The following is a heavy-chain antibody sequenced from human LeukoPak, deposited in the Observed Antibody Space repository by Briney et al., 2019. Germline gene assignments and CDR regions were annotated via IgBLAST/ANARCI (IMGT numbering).Heavy chain of an antibody. Sequence: SETLSLTCTVSGGSISSYYWIWIRQPPGKGLEWIGYICYSGSTNYNPSLKSRVTISVDTSKNQCSLKLSSVTAADTAVYYCARDVGYSSFDYWGQGTLVTVSS. CDR2: ICYSGST. V-gene: IGHV4-59*01. J-gene: IGHJ4*02. CDR1: GGSISSYY. CDR3: ARDVGYSSFDY. D-gene: IGHD6-19*01.